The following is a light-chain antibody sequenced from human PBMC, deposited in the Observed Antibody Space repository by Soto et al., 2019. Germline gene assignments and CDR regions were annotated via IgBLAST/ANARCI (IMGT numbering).Light chain of an antibody. J-gene: IGLJ2*01. CDR3: AAWDDSLRAVV. CDR2: RNH. V-gene: IGLV1-44*01. Sequence: QSVLTQSPSASGTPGQRVTISCSGSTSNIGTYAVNWYQQLPGTAPTLLIFRNHQRPSGVPDRFSGSKSGTSASLAIGGPQYADEADYYCAAWDDSLRAVVFGGGTKLTVL. CDR1: TSNIGTYA.